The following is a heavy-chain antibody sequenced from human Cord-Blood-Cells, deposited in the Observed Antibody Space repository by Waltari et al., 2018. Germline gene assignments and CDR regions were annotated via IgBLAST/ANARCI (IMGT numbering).Heavy chain of an antibody. CDR3: ARDPTGREWYFDL. J-gene: IGHJ2*01. CDR2: ISYDGSNK. CDR1: GFTFRSYA. D-gene: IGHD1-1*01. V-gene: IGHV3-30-3*01. Sequence: QVQLVEYGGGVVQPGRSLRPSCAASGFTFRSYAMHWVRQAPGKGLGWVAGISYDGSNKYYADSVKGRFTLSRDNSKNTLYLQMNSLRAEDTAVYYCARDPTGREWYFDLWGRGTLVTVSS.